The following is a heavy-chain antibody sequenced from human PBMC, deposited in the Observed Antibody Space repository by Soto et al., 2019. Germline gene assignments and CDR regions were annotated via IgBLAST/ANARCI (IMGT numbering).Heavy chain of an antibody. Sequence: PSETLSLTCTVSGGSVSSGSYYWSWIRQPPGKGLEWIGYIYYSGSTNYNPSLKSRVTISVDTSKNQFSLKLSSVTAADTAVYYCARGRYCSGGSCYLSSRWIDYWGQGTLVTVSS. CDR1: GGSVSSGSYY. V-gene: IGHV4-61*01. CDR3: ARGRYCSGGSCYLSSRWIDY. D-gene: IGHD2-15*01. CDR2: IYYSGST. J-gene: IGHJ4*02.